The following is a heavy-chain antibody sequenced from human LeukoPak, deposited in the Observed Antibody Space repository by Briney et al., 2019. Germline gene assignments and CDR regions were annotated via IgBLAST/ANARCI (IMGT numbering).Heavy chain of an antibody. CDR1: GFTFSKFA. CDR2: IGENGDST. V-gene: IGHV3-23*01. J-gene: IGHJ4*02. D-gene: IGHD4-23*01. Sequence: GGSLRLSCAASGFTFSKFAMSWIRQVPGNGLEWVSAIGENGDSTCYADSVKGRFTISRDNSKNTLYLQMNSLRAEDTAVYYCARAPPPIYGGNLYYFDYWGQGTLVTVSS. CDR3: ARAPPPIYGGNLYYFDY.